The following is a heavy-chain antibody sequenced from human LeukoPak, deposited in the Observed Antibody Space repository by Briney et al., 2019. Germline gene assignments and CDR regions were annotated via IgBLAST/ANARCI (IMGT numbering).Heavy chain of an antibody. D-gene: IGHD3-3*01. CDR1: GGTFSSYA. J-gene: IGHJ4*02. CDR3: ARGAYDYDFWSGPPYFDY. Sequence: GASVKVSCKASGGTFSSYAISWVRQAPGQGLEWMGGIIPIFGTANYAQKFQGRVTITTDESTSTAYMELSSLRSEDTAVYYCARGAYDYDFWSGPPYFDYWGQGTLVTVSS. CDR2: IIPIFGTA. V-gene: IGHV1-69*05.